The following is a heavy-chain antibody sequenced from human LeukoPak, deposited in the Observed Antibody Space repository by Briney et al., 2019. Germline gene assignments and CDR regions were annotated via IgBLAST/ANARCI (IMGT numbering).Heavy chain of an antibody. V-gene: IGHV1-46*02. J-gene: IGHJ4*02. Sequence: ASVTVSCKSSGHTLNNHFIHWVRQAPGQGLEWMGMINPRDGSTRTLQRFQGRVTMTRDTSTSTLYMGPSSLRSDDTATYFCARGADQEFDFWGQGTLVTVSS. CDR2: INPRDGST. CDR3: ARGADQEFDF. CDR1: GHTLNNHF.